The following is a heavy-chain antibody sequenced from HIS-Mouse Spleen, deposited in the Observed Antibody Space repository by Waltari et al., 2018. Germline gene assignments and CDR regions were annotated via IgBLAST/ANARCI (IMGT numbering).Heavy chain of an antibody. CDR1: GFTFDDYA. V-gene: IGHV3-9*01. J-gene: IGHJ4*02. CDR3: AKDMGLRFLEWLFDY. Sequence: EVQLVESGGGLVRPGRSLRLSCAASGFTFDDYAMHWVRQAPGKGLEWVSGISWNSGSIGYADSVKGRFTISRDNAKNSLYLQMNSLRAEDTALYYCAKDMGLRFLEWLFDYWGQGTLVTVSS. D-gene: IGHD3-3*01. CDR2: ISWNSGSI.